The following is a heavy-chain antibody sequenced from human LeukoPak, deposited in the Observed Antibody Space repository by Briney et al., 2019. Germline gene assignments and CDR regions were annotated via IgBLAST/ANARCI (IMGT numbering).Heavy chain of an antibody. CDR3: ARVDDYDSSGYYLLDY. D-gene: IGHD3-22*01. J-gene: IGHJ4*02. CDR2: IYYSGST. V-gene: IGHV4-59*11. Sequence: SETLSLTCTVSGGSISSHYWSWIRQPPGKGLEWIGYIYYSGSTNYNPSLKSRVTISVDTSKNQFSLKLSSVTAADTAVYYCARVDDYDSSGYYLLDYWGQGTLVTVSS. CDR1: GGSISSHY.